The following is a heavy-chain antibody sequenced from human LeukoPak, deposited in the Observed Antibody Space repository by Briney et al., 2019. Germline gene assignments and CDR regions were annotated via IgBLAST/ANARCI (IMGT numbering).Heavy chain of an antibody. CDR2: ISYDGSNK. J-gene: IGHJ4*02. CDR3: AKRYQTKDLDH. CDR1: GFTFSSYG. V-gene: IGHV3-30*18. D-gene: IGHD1-14*01. Sequence: GGSLRLSCAASGFTFSSYGMHWVRQAPGKGLEWVAAISYDGSNKYYADSVKGRFTVSRDNSKNTLYLQMNSLTAEDTALYYCAKRYQTKDLDHWGQGTLVTVSS.